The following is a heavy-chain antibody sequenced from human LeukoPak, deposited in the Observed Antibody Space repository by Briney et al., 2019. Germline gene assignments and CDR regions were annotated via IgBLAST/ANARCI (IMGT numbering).Heavy chain of an antibody. Sequence: PSETLSLTCTVSGGSISSSSYYWGWIRQPPGKGLEWIGSIYYSGSTYYNPSLKSRVTISVDTSKNQFSLKLSSVTAADTAVYYCAISAYDILTGYSNDAFDIWGQGTMVTVSS. CDR3: AISAYDILTGYSNDAFDI. J-gene: IGHJ3*02. CDR2: IYYSGST. CDR1: GGSISSSSYY. D-gene: IGHD3-9*01. V-gene: IGHV4-39*01.